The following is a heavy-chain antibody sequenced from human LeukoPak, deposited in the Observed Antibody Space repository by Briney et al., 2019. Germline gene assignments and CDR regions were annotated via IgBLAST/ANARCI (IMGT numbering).Heavy chain of an antibody. J-gene: IGHJ3*02. V-gene: IGHV3-23*01. Sequence: GGSLRLSCAASGFTFSSYAMSWVRQAPGKGLEWVSAISGSGGSTYYADSVKGRFAISRDSSKNTLYLQMNSLRAEDTAVYYCAKGRSGSYSSAFDIWGQGTMVTVSS. D-gene: IGHD1-26*01. CDR2: ISGSGGST. CDR3: AKGRSGSYSSAFDI. CDR1: GFTFSSYA.